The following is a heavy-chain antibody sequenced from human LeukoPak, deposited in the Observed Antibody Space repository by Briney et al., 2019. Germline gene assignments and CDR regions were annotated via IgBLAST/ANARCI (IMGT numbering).Heavy chain of an antibody. V-gene: IGHV4-59*12. Sequence: PSETLSLTCTVSGGSISSYYWSWVRQPPGKGLEWIGYIYYSGSTNYNPSLKTRVTISVDTSKTHFSLKLSSVTAADTAVYYCAREKHSGDGMDVWGQGTTVTVSS. CDR3: AREKHSGDGMDV. J-gene: IGHJ6*02. CDR2: IYYSGST. CDR1: GGSISSYY. D-gene: IGHD6-25*01.